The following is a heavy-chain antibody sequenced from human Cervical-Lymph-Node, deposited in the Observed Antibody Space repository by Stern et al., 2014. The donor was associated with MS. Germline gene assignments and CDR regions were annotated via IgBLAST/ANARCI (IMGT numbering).Heavy chain of an antibody. Sequence: VQLGQSGAEVKKPGESLKISCEGSGYSFTTYWIGWVRQMPGKGLEWMGIIYPGDSDTTYSPSFQGQVTISADKSSNTAYLQWRSLKASDTAMYYCARSSVEWQPYYFDFWGQGTLVTVSS. V-gene: IGHV5-51*01. J-gene: IGHJ4*02. D-gene: IGHD3-3*01. CDR3: ARSSVEWQPYYFDF. CDR2: IYPGDSDT. CDR1: GYSFTTYW.